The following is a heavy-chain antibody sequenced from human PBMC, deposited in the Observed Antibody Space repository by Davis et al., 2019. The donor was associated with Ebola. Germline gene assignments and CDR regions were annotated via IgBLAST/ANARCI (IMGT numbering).Heavy chain of an antibody. CDR2: IIPIFGTA. CDR3: FTGTTSGY. CDR1: GYTFTSYG. Sequence: SVKVSCKASGYTFTSYGISWVRQAPGQGLEWMGGIIPIFGTANYAQKFQGRVTITADESTSTAYMELSSLRSEDTAVYYCFTGTTSGYWGQGTLVSVTS. J-gene: IGHJ4*02. V-gene: IGHV1-69*13. D-gene: IGHD1-1*01.